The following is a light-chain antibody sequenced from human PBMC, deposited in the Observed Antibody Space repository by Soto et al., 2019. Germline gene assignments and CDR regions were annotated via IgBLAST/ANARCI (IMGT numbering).Light chain of an antibody. J-gene: IGKJ4*01. CDR3: QQSYSTLVLT. V-gene: IGKV1-39*01. Sequence: IQMTQSPSSLSASVGDSVTITCRASQGVDSDLSWYQQRPGKAPKLLIYGASNLHSGVPSRFGGGGSGTLFTITISSLQPEDVATYYCQQSYSTLVLTFGGGTKVELK. CDR2: GAS. CDR1: QGVDSD.